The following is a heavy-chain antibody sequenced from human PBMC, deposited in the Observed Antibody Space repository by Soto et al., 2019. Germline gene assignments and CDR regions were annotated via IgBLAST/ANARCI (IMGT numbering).Heavy chain of an antibody. Sequence: QVQLVQSGAEVKKPGSSVKVSCKASGGTFSSYAISWVRQAPGQGLEWMGGIIPIFGTANYAQKFQGRVTINADESTITAYMELSSLRSEDTAVYYCARCYYYDSSGYYYYGMDVWGQGTTVTVSS. CDR3: ARCYYYDSSGYYYYGMDV. J-gene: IGHJ6*02. D-gene: IGHD3-22*01. CDR1: GGTFSSYA. CDR2: IIPIFGTA. V-gene: IGHV1-69*01.